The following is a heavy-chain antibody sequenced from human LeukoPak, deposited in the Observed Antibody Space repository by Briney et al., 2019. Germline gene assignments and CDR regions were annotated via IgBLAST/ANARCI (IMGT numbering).Heavy chain of an antibody. CDR1: GFTFSNYA. CDR2: ISGSGGIT. D-gene: IGHD1-1*01. J-gene: IGHJ6*03. V-gene: IGHV3-23*01. CDR3: AKNGTTMGGTPYYYSMDV. Sequence: GGSLRLSCAASGFTFSNYAMTWVRQAPGKGLEWVSAISGSGGITYYADSVKGRFTISRDNSKDTLYLQMNSLRAEDTAVYYCAKNGTTMGGTPYYYSMDVWGKGTTVTVSS.